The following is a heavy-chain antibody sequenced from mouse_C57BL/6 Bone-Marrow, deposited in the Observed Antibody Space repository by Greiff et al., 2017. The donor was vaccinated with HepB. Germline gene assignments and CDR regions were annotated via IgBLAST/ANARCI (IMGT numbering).Heavy chain of an antibody. V-gene: IGHV5-17*01. J-gene: IGHJ2*01. Sequence: DVMLVESGGGLVKPGGSLKLSCAASGFTFSDYGMHWVRQAPEKGLEWVAYISSGSSTIYYADTVKGRFTISRDNAKNTLFLQMTSLRSEDTAMYYCAITTVVADYWGQGTTLTVSS. D-gene: IGHD1-1*01. CDR1: GFTFSDYG. CDR3: AITTVVADY. CDR2: ISSGSSTI.